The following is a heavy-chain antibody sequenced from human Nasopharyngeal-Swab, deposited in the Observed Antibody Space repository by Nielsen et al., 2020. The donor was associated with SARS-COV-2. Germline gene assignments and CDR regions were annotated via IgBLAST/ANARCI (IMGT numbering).Heavy chain of an antibody. D-gene: IGHD6-6*01. V-gene: IGHV4-34*01. J-gene: IGHJ2*01. CDR3: ARCKRIAARQYWYFDL. CDR1: GGSFSGYY. Sequence: SETLSLTCAVYGGSFSGYYWSWIRQPPGKGLEWIGEINHSGSTNYNPSLKSRVTISVDTSKNQFSLKLSSVTAADTAVYYCARCKRIAARQYWYFDLWGRGTLVTVSS. CDR2: INHSGST.